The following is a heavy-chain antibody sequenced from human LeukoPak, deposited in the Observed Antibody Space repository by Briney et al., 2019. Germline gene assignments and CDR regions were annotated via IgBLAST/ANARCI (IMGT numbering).Heavy chain of an antibody. CDR1: GFNFSSYW. J-gene: IGHJ4*02. CDR3: VRGAGGGDF. CDR2: LKPDGGED. V-gene: IGHV3-7*04. Sequence: GGSLRLSCAASGFNFSSYWMSWVRQTPDKGLEWVANLKPDGGEDNYVDSVRGRFTISRDNAKSSLYLQMNSLRGEDTAVYSCVRGAGGGDFWGQGTLVTVSS. D-gene: IGHD6-19*01.